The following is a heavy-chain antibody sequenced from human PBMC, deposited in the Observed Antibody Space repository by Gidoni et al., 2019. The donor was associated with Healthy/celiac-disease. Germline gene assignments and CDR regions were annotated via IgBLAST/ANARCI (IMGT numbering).Heavy chain of an antibody. CDR1: GYTFTSYD. CDR2: GNPNSGNT. CDR3: TRGDRKTGTLA. D-gene: IGHD1-1*01. Sequence: VQLVQSGAAVKTPGPSVHVSCKASGYTFTSYDINWVRQATGQGLEWMGWGNPNSGNTGYAQKFQGRVTMTRDTSISTAYMELSSLRSEDTAMYYCTRGDRKTGTLAWGQGTLVTVSS. V-gene: IGHV1-8*01. J-gene: IGHJ5*02.